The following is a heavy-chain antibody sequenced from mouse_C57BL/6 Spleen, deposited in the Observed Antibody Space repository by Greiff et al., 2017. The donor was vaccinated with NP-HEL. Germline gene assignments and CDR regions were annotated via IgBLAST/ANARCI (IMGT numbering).Heavy chain of an antibody. Sequence: DVHLVESGEGLVKPGGSLKLSCAASGFTFSSYAMSWVRQTPEKRLEWVAYISSGGDYIYYADTVKGRFTISRDNARNTLYLQMSSLKSEDTAMYYCTRERNYGSSYWYFDVWGTGTTVTVSS. D-gene: IGHD1-1*01. V-gene: IGHV5-9-1*02. CDR1: GFTFSSYA. CDR2: ISSGGDYI. J-gene: IGHJ1*03. CDR3: TRERNYGSSYWYFDV.